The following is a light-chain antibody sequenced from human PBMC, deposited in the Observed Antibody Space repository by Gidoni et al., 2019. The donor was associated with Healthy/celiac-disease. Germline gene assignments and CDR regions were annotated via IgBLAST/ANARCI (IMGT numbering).Light chain of an antibody. Sequence: GTLSLSPGERATLSCRASQSVSSSYLAWYQQKPGQAPRLLIYGASSRATGISDRFSGSGSGTDFTLTISRLEPEDFAVYYCQQYGSSPRYTFGQGTKLEIK. CDR3: QQYGSSPRYT. J-gene: IGKJ2*01. CDR1: QSVSSSY. V-gene: IGKV3-20*01. CDR2: GAS.